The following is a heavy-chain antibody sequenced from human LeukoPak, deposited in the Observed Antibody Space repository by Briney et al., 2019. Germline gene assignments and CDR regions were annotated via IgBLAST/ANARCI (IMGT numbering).Heavy chain of an antibody. J-gene: IGHJ4*02. V-gene: IGHV4-30-2*01. CDR1: GGSISSGGYS. CDR3: ARGGRYFDWVIDY. Sequence: SQTLSLTCAVSGGSISSGGYSWSWIRQPPGKDLEWIGYIYHSGSTYYNPSLKSRVTISVDRSKNQFSLKLSSVTAADTAVYYCARGGRYFDWVIDYWGQGTLVTVSS. CDR2: IYHSGST. D-gene: IGHD3-9*01.